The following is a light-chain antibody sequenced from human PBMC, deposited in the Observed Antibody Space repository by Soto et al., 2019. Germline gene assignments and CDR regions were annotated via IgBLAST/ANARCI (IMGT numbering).Light chain of an antibody. J-gene: IGKJ1*01. CDR1: QSVSSSY. CDR2: GVS. CDR3: QQYGSSQT. V-gene: IGKV3-20*01. Sequence: TLSLSPGERATLSCRASQSVSSSYLAWYQQKPGQTPKLLIFGVSSRSSGFPDRFSGSGYGTDFTFTFSRLEPEDFAVYYCQQYGSSQTFGQGTKVDIK.